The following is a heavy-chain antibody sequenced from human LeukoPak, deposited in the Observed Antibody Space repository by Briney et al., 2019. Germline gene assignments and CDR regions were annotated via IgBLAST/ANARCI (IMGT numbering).Heavy chain of an antibody. J-gene: IGHJ6*03. D-gene: IGHD2-2*01. CDR2: ISTYNGNT. CDR1: GYSFTSHG. CDR3: ARDPFCSSTSCYAGYYYYHYMDV. V-gene: IGHV1-18*01. Sequence: ASVKVSCKASGYSFTSHGISWVRQAPGQGVEWMGWISTYNGNTNYAQKLKGRVTMTTDTSTSTAYMELRSLRSDDTAVYYCARDPFCSSTSCYAGYYYYHYMDVWGKGTTVTVS.